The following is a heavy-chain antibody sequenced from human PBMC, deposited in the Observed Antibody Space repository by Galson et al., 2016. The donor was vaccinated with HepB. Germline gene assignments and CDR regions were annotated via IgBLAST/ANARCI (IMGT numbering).Heavy chain of an antibody. D-gene: IGHD5-12*01. CDR2: ISDSGGNS. Sequence: LRLSCATSGFTFSAYAMTWVRQAPGKGLEWVSLISDSGGNSYYADSVKGRFTISRDNSRNTLYLQMNSLRVEDTAVYYCAKDSPGYSGYDWDYGGQGTLVTVPS. V-gene: IGHV3-23*01. CDR3: AKDSPGYSGYDWDY. CDR1: GFTFSAYA. J-gene: IGHJ4*02.